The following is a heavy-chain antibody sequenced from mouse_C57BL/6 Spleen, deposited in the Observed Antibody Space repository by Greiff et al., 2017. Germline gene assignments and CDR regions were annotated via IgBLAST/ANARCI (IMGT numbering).Heavy chain of an antibody. J-gene: IGHJ4*01. CDR1: GYTFTSYT. CDR2: INPSSGYT. Sequence: VQLQQSGAELARPGASVKMSCKASGYTFTSYTMHWVKQRPGQGLEWIGYINPSSGYTKYNQKFKDKATLTADKSSSTVYMQLSSLTSEDSAVYYCARSTRVTTGAMDYWGQGTSVTGSS. V-gene: IGHV1-4*01. D-gene: IGHD2-2*01. CDR3: ARSTRVTTGAMDY.